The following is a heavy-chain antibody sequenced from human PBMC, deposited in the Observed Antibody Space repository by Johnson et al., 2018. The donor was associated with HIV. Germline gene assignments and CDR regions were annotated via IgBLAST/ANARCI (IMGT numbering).Heavy chain of an antibody. CDR1: GFTFDDYA. Sequence: QVQLVESGGVLVQPGRSLRLSCAASGFTFDDYAMHWVRQAPGKGLEWVAIISYDGSNKYYADSARGRFTLSRDNSKNTLYLQMNSLRAEDTAVYYCARDRNPFLNYFASSADAFDIWGQGTMVTVSS. CDR3: ARDRNPFLNYFASSADAFDI. J-gene: IGHJ3*02. V-gene: IGHV3-30*04. CDR2: ISYDGSNK. D-gene: IGHD3-22*01.